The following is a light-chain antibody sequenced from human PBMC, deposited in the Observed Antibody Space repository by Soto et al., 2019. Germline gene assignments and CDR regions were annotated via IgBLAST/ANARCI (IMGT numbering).Light chain of an antibody. CDR2: AAS. CDR3: QQSYSTPFT. CDR1: QSISSY. J-gene: IGKJ4*01. V-gene: IGKV1-39*01. Sequence: DIQMTQSTSSLSASVGDRVTITCRASQSISSYLNWYQQKPGKAPKLLSYAASSLQSGVASRFSGSGSGTDVTLTSSSLKPEDFATSYFQQSYSTPFTFGEATKVEIK.